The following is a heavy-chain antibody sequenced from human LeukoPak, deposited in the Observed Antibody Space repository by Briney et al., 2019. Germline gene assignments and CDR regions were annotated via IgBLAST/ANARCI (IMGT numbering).Heavy chain of an antibody. J-gene: IGHJ4*02. CDR2: INHSGST. V-gene: IGHV4-34*01. CDR3: ARVSYGDIYYFDY. CDR1: GGSFSGYY. Sequence: SETLSLTCVVYGGSFSGYYWSWIRQPPGKGLEWIGEINHSGSTNYNPSLKSRVTISVDTSKNQFSLKLSSVTAADTAVYYCARVSYGDIYYFDYWGQGTLVTVSS. D-gene: IGHD4-17*01.